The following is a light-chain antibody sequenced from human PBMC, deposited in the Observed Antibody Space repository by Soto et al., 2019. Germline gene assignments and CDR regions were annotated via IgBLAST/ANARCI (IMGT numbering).Light chain of an antibody. CDR3: YSTDSSGQFIV. J-gene: IGLJ7*01. V-gene: IGLV3-10*01. CDR2: EDT. Sequence: SYELTQPPSVSVAPGQTARITCTGDALPKKYAYWYQQKSGQAPVLVIYEDTKRPSGIHEKFSGSSSVTMATLTIDGAQVEDEADYYCYSTDSSGQFIVFGGGTQLTVL. CDR1: ALPKKY.